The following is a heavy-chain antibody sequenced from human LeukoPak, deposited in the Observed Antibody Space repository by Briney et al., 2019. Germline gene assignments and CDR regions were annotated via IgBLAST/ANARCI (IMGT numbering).Heavy chain of an antibody. V-gene: IGHV3-30*04. CDR3: AKNYYTGSGYYSYFDY. Sequence: GRSLRLSCAASGFTFSSYAIHWVRQAPGKGLEWVALISNDGSNKYYADSVKGRFTISRDNSKNTLYLQMNSLRAEDTAVYYCAKNYYTGSGYYSYFDYWGQGTLVTVSS. J-gene: IGHJ4*02. CDR1: GFTFSSYA. CDR2: ISNDGSNK. D-gene: IGHD3-22*01.